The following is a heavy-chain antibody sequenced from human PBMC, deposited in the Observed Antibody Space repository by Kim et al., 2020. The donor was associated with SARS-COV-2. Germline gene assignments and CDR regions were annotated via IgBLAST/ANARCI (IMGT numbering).Heavy chain of an antibody. CDR1: GYTFTNYY. V-gene: IGHV1-46*01. CDR3: ARDASGGQFDY. J-gene: IGHJ4*02. Sequence: ASVKVSCKASGYTFTNYYMHWVRQPPGQGLEWMGIINPSGSSTNYAQKFRGRMSMTRDASTSTMYLELSNQTSEDTAGYFCARDASGGQFDYWGQGTLVT. CDR2: INPSGSST. D-gene: IGHD2-15*01.